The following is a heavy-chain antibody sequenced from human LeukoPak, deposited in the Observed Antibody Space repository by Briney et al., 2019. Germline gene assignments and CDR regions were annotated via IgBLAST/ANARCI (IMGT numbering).Heavy chain of an antibody. Sequence: GASVHFYCPASGGTFSIYAISWVRQAPGQGLGWMGRIIPIFGIANYAQKFQGRVAITADESTSTAYMELISLRSEDTAVYYCARDNATVVAGDLDYWGQGTLVTVSS. V-gene: IGHV1-69*13. J-gene: IGHJ4*02. D-gene: IGHD4-23*01. CDR2: IIPIFGIA. CDR3: ARDNATVVAGDLDY. CDR1: GGTFSIYA.